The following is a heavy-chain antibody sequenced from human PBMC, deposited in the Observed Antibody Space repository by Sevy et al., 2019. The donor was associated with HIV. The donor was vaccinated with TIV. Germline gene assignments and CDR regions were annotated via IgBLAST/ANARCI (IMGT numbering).Heavy chain of an antibody. CDR2: ISGSDSAI. J-gene: IGHJ6*02. CDR1: GFTFSDYY. D-gene: IGHD4-17*01. CDR3: ARDHVKDGDLGDYYYFAIDV. Sequence: GGSLRLSCAASGFTFSDYYMSWIRQAPGKGLEWVSYISGSDSAIYYADSVKGRFTISRDNAKNSLYLQMSSLRAEDTAVYYCARDHVKDGDLGDYYYFAIDVWGQGTTVTVSS. V-gene: IGHV3-11*01.